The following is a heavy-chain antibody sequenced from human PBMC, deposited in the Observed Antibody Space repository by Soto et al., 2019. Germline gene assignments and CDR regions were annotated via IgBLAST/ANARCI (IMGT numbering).Heavy chain of an antibody. CDR1: CGSISSYY. V-gene: IGHV4-4*07. J-gene: IGHJ5*02. CDR2: IYTSGST. CDR3: ARDVRPYYYDSSGYYSRGRFDP. D-gene: IGHD3-22*01. Sequence: SETLSLTCTVSCGSISSYYWSWIRQPAGKGLEWIGRIYTSGSTNYNPSLKSRVTMSVDTSKNQFSLKLSSVTAADTAVYYCARDVRPYYYDSSGYYSRGRFDPWGQGTLVTVS.